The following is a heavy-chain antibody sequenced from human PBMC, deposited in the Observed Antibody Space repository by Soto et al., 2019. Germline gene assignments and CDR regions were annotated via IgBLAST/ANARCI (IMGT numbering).Heavy chain of an antibody. CDR3: TTENSSWYHFDY. CDR1: GFTFSNAW. J-gene: IGHJ4*02. CDR2: IKSKTDGGTT. D-gene: IGHD6-13*01. V-gene: IGHV3-15*01. Sequence: GGSLRLSCAASGFTFSNAWMSWVRQAPGKGLEWVGRIKSKTDGGTTDYAAPVKGRFTISRDDSKNTLYLQMNSLKTEDTAVYYCTTENSSWYHFDYWGQGTLVTVSS.